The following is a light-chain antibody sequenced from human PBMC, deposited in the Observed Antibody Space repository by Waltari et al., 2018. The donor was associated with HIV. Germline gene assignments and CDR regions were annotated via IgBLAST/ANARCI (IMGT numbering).Light chain of an antibody. CDR1: SSAVGGYKY. Sequence: QSALTQPASVSGSPGQSITISCTGTSSAVGGYKYVSWYQQHPGKAPKLMIYEVSNRPSGVSNRFSGSKSGNTASLTISGLQAEDEADYYCSSYTSSSTDVVFGGGTKLTVL. CDR2: EVS. J-gene: IGLJ2*01. CDR3: SSYTSSSTDVV. V-gene: IGLV2-14*01.